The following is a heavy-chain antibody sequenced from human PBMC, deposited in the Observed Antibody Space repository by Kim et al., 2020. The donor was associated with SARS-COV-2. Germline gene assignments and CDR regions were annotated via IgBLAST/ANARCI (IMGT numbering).Heavy chain of an antibody. Sequence: GGSLRLSCAASGFTFSSYGMHWVRQAPGKGLEWVAVIWYDGSNKYYADSVKGRFTISRDNSKNTLYLQMNSLRAEDTAVYYCAREIAARRGGFDYWGQGTLVTVSS. CDR3: AREIAARRGGFDY. V-gene: IGHV3-33*01. CDR2: IWYDGSNK. J-gene: IGHJ4*02. D-gene: IGHD6-6*01. CDR1: GFTFSSYG.